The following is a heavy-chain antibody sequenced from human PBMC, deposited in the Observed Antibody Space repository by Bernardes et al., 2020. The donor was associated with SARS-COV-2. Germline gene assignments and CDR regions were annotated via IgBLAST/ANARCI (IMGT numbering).Heavy chain of an antibody. D-gene: IGHD1-26*01. J-gene: IGHJ4*02. V-gene: IGHV4-39*01. CDR3: ARQRGVAGEAAMGFDF. Sequence: SETLSLTCTVSDGSVSSGDYFWAWIRQSPGKGLEWIGSVNYRGSTYSSPSLRSRVTISVDTSESQFSLNLRSVTATDTAVYYCARQRGVAGEAAMGFDFWGQGTLVTVAS. CDR2: VNYRGST. CDR1: DGSVSSGDYF.